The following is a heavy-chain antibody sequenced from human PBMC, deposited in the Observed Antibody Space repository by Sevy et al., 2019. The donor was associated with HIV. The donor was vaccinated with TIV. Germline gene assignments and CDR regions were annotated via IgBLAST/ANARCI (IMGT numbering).Heavy chain of an antibody. V-gene: IGHV3-64*01. Sequence: GGSLRLSCAASGFTFSTYAMYWVRQAPGKGLEYVSAISGGGGNTYYGTSVKGRFTVSRDNAKNTLYLQMGSMRAEDMAVDFCARKYHDTSGYPRYSIDVWGQGTTVTVSS. CDR1: GFTFSTYA. CDR2: ISGGGGNT. J-gene: IGHJ6*02. CDR3: ARKYHDTSGYPRYSIDV. D-gene: IGHD3-22*01.